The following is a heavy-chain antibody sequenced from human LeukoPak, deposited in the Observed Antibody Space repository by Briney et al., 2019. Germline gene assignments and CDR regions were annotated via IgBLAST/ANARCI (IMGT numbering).Heavy chain of an antibody. Sequence: GGSLRLSCAASGFTLSSYSMNWVRQAPGKGLEWVSSISSSSSYIYYADSVKGRFTISRDNAKNSLYLQMNCLRAEDTAVYYCARKFYDSSGYAHYFDYWGQGTLVTVSS. CDR1: GFTLSSYS. D-gene: IGHD3-22*01. CDR2: ISSSSSYI. CDR3: ARKFYDSSGYAHYFDY. V-gene: IGHV3-21*01. J-gene: IGHJ4*02.